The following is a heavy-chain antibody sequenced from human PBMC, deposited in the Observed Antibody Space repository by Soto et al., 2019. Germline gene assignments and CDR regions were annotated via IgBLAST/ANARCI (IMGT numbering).Heavy chain of an antibody. CDR2: INAGNGNT. CDR1: GYTFTSYA. V-gene: IGHV1-3*05. D-gene: IGHD6-13*01. J-gene: IGHJ6*02. CDR3: AACEGSREPYGMDV. Sequence: QVQLVQSGAEEKKPGASVKVSCKASGYTFTSYAMHWVRQAPGQRLEWMGWINAGNGNTKYSQKFQGRVTITRDTSASTAYMELSSLRSEDTAVYYCAACEGSREPYGMDVWGQGTTVTVSS.